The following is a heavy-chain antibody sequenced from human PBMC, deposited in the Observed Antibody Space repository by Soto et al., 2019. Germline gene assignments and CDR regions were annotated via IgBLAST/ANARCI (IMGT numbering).Heavy chain of an antibody. CDR1: GGTFSSYA. V-gene: IGHV1-69*13. CDR3: ARDGPPSFYGSGNIGDYYYGMDV. CDR2: IIPIFGTA. J-gene: IGHJ6*02. Sequence: SVKVSCKASGGTFSSYAISWVRQVPGQGLEWMGGIIPIFGTANYAQKFQGRVTITADESTSTAYMELSGLRSEDTAVYYYARDGPPSFYGSGNIGDYYYGMDVWGQGTKVTVSS. D-gene: IGHD3-10*01.